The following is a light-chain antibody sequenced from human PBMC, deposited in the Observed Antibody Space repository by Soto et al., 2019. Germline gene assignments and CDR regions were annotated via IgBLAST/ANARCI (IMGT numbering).Light chain of an antibody. CDR3: QQYGSSPPLT. CDR2: DAS. V-gene: IGKV3D-20*01. Sequence: EIVLTQSPATLSLSPGERATLSCGASQRVSSSYLAWYQQKPGLAPRLLIYDASSRATGIPDRFSGSGSGTDFTLTISRLEPADFSVYYCQQYGSSPPLTVGQGTRLEIK. CDR1: QRVSSSY. J-gene: IGKJ5*01.